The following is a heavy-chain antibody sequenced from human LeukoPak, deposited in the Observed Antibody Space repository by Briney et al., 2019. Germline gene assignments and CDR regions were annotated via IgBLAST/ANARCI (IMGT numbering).Heavy chain of an antibody. CDR3: ASPSGSSGWYRYYFDY. V-gene: IGHV3-30*04. Sequence: PAGSLRLSCAASAFTFISYAMHWVRQAPGKGPESIAVISYDGSNKYYADSVKGRFTISRDNSKYTMYLQMNSLRAEDTAVYYCASPSGSSGWYRYYFDYWGQGTLVTVSS. J-gene: IGHJ4*02. CDR2: ISYDGSNK. CDR1: AFTFISYA. D-gene: IGHD6-19*01.